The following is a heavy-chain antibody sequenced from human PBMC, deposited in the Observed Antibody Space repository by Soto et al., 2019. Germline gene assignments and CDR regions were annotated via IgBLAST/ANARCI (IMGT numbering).Heavy chain of an antibody. Sequence: GGSLRLSCAASGFIFRIYWMHWVRQSPGKGLVWISRIYNDGTYSDYADSVRGRFTISRDNVNDTLYLQMNNLRAEDSGLYYCTRGPRPISTGTGAYWGQGTQVTVSS. V-gene: IGHV3-74*01. CDR2: IYNDGTYS. CDR1: GFIFRIYW. J-gene: IGHJ4*02. CDR3: TRGPRPISTGTGAY. D-gene: IGHD3-10*01.